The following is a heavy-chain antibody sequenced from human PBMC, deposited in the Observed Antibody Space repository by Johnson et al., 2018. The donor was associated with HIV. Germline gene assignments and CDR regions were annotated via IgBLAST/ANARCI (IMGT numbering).Heavy chain of an antibody. V-gene: IGHV3-30-3*01. CDR2: ISYDGSTK. D-gene: IGHD5-18*01. J-gene: IGHJ3*01. CDR1: GFTFSTYA. Sequence: QVQLVESGGGVVQTGRSLRLSCAASGFTFSTYAIHWVRQAPGKGLEWVAIISYDGSTKYYADSVKGRFTISRDNSKNSLYLQMNTLRAEDTAVYYCARDQRCGYSYGDAFDFWGQGTVVSVST. CDR3: ARDQRCGYSYGDAFDF.